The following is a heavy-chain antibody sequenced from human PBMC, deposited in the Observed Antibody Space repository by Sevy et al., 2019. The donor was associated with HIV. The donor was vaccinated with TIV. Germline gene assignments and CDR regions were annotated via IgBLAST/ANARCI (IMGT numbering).Heavy chain of an antibody. J-gene: IGHJ4*02. D-gene: IGHD5-18*01. Sequence: GGSLRLSCAASGFTVNSNYMTWVRQAPGKGLEGVSVIPGDDTTYHADSVKDRFTISRDNFKNTLYLHMSSLRAEDTAVYYCARGKSGYGYALNYWGQGTLVTVSS. CDR1: GFTVNSNY. V-gene: IGHV3-66*01. CDR2: IPGDDTT. CDR3: ARGKSGYGYALNY.